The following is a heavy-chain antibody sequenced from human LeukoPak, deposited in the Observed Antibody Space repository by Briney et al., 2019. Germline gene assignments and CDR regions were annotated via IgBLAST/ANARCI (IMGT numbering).Heavy chain of an antibody. Sequence: GSLRLSCAASGFTFSSYSMNWVRQAPGKGLEWVSSISSSSRYIYYADSVKGRFTISRDNAKNSLYLQMNSLRAEDTAVYYCARDYYDSSGYTPWGNYYGMDVWGQGTTVIVS. CDR2: ISSSSRYI. D-gene: IGHD3-22*01. J-gene: IGHJ6*02. V-gene: IGHV3-21*01. CDR1: GFTFSSYS. CDR3: ARDYYDSSGYTPWGNYYGMDV.